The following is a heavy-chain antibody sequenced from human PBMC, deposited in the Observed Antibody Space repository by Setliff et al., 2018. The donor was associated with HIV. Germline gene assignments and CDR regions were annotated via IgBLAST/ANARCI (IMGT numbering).Heavy chain of an antibody. CDR3: ARDTVGLDY. Sequence: QPGGSLRLSCAASGFTFSDCSMNWVRQAPGKGLEWISYITSTGSTIFYADSVKGRFTISRDNDKNSLYLQMNSLRAEDTAVYYCARDTVGLDYWGQGTLVTVSS. D-gene: IGHD2-15*01. CDR1: GFTFSDCS. V-gene: IGHV3-48*01. CDR2: ITSTGSTI. J-gene: IGHJ4*02.